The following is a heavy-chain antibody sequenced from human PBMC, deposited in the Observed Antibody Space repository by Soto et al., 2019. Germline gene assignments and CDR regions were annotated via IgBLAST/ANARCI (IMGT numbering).Heavy chain of an antibody. CDR1: GASISNYY. CDR2: IYYSGST. CDR3: ARAVTVAGTDDAFDI. V-gene: IGHV4-59*01. Sequence: PSETLSLTCTVSGASISNYYWTWIRQPPGKGLEWIGYIYYSGSTNSNPSLKSRVTSSLDTSKTQFSLNLSSVTAADTAVYYCARAVTVAGTDDAFDIWGQGTMVTVSS. J-gene: IGHJ3*02. D-gene: IGHD6-19*01.